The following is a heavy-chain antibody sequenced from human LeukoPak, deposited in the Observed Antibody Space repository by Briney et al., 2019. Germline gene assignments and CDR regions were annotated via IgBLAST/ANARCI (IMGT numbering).Heavy chain of an antibody. D-gene: IGHD3-22*01. CDR1: GFTFSSYS. CDR3: ARDGRYYDSSGYYLGIAWDY. Sequence: PGGSLRLSCAASGFTFSSYSMNWVRQAPGKGLEWVSYISSGSSTIYYADSVKGRFTISRDNAKNSLYLQMNSLRAEDTAVYYCARDGRYYDSSGYYLGIAWDYWGQGTLVTVSS. CDR2: ISSGSSTI. J-gene: IGHJ4*02. V-gene: IGHV3-48*01.